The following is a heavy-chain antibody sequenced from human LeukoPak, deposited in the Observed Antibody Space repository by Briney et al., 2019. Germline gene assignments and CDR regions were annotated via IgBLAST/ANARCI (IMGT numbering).Heavy chain of an antibody. Sequence: SETLSLTCTVSGYSISSGYYWGWIRQPPGKGLEWIGSIYYSGSTYYNPSLKSRVTISVDTSKNQFSLKLSSVTAADTAVYYCAREPNYDYWIGYYTKVDYFDYWGQGTLVTVSS. CDR2: IYYSGST. D-gene: IGHD3-3*01. CDR3: AREPNYDYWIGYYTKVDYFDY. J-gene: IGHJ4*02. CDR1: GYSISSGYY. V-gene: IGHV4-38-2*02.